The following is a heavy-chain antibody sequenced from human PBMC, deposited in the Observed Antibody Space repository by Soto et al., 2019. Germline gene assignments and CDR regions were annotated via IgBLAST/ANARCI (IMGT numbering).Heavy chain of an antibody. J-gene: IGHJ4*02. CDR2: IYDSVST. CDR3: ARIYGGYYFDY. Sequence: QLQLQESGPGLVKPSETLSLTCTVSGGSINSSSYYWGWIRQPPGKGLEWIGSIYDSVSTYYNPSLKSRVTMSVDTSTNPFSPKLSSVTAADTAVYYCARIYGGYYFDYWGQGTLVTVSS. D-gene: IGHD4-17*01. V-gene: IGHV4-39*01. CDR1: GGSINSSSYY.